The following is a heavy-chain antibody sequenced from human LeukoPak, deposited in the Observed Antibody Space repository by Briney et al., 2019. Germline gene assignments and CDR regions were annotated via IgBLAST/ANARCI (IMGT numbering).Heavy chain of an antibody. CDR3: ARDNWFDP. CDR2: VYYSDST. J-gene: IGHJ5*02. Sequence: PSETLSLTCTVSGGSISSYCWSWIRQSPGKGLEWIGCVYYSDSTNYNPSLKSRISISADTSKNQFSLKLTSVTAADTAVYYCARDNWFDPWGQGTLVTVSS. V-gene: IGHV4-59*13. CDR1: GGSISSYC.